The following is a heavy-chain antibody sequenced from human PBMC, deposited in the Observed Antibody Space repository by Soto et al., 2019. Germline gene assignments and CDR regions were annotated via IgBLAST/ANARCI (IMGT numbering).Heavy chain of an antibody. CDR2: FYWDDDK. Sequence: QITLKESGPTLVKPTETLTLTCTFSGFSLSTNGVAVGWIRQPPGKALEWLGLFYWDDDKRYSPSLEGRLTITRDTSKNQVVLTLPNMDPVDAGTYYCVYRKGAATGTGNWFDPWGQGIPVTVSS. V-gene: IGHV2-5*04. CDR1: GFSLSTNGVA. J-gene: IGHJ5*02. CDR3: VYRKGAATGTGNWFDP. D-gene: IGHD1-1*01.